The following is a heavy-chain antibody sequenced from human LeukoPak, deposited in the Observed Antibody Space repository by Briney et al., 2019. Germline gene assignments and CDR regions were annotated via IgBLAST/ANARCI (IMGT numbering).Heavy chain of an antibody. D-gene: IGHD3-10*01. V-gene: IGHV3-30*18. J-gene: IGHJ4*02. CDR2: ISYDGSNK. Sequence: GRSLRLSCAASGFTFSSYGMHWVRQAPGKGLEGVAVISYDGSNKYYADSVKGRFTISRDNSKNTLYLQMNSLRAEDTAVYYCAKATYYYGSGSYYNLDYWGQGTLVTVPS. CDR3: AKATYYYGSGSYYNLDY. CDR1: GFTFSSYG.